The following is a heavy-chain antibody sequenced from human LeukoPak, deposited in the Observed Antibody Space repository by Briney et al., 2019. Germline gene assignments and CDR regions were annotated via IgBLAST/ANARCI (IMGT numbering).Heavy chain of an antibody. Sequence: ASVKVSCKASGYTFTNYYMHWVRQAPGQGLEWMGWLNPNSGVTNYAQRFQGRVTMTRDTSISTAYMELSRLRSDDTAVYYCARGVEGYYMDVWGKGTTVTVSS. CDR3: ARGVEGYYMDV. V-gene: IGHV1-2*02. CDR1: GYTFTNYY. J-gene: IGHJ6*03. CDR2: LNPNSGVT.